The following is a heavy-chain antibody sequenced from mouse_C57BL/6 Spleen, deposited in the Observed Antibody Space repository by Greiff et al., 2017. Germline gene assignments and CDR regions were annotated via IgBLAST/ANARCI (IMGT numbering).Heavy chain of an antibody. CDR3: ARNLGYYGSYYAMDY. CDR1: GFSLTSYG. J-gene: IGHJ4*01. V-gene: IGHV2-2*01. CDR2: IWSGGST. D-gene: IGHD1-1*01. Sequence: VKLMESGPGLVQPSQSLSITCTVSGFSLTSYGVHWVRQSPGKGLEWLGVIWSGGSTDYNAAFISRLSISKDNSKSQVFFKMNSLQADDTAIYYCARNLGYYGSYYAMDYWGQGTSVTVSS.